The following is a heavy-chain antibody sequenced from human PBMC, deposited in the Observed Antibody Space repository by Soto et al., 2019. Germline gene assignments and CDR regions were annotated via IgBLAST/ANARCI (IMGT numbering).Heavy chain of an antibody. J-gene: IGHJ4*02. Sequence: GGSLRLSCAASGFTFSDYWMSWVRQAPGKGLEWVANINEDGSQKYYVDSVEGRSTVSRDNTKNSLSLQLNSLRGEDTALYYCARYSGSYAVLDWGRG. CDR3: ARYSGSYAVLD. D-gene: IGHD1-26*01. CDR1: GFTFSDYW. V-gene: IGHV3-7*04. CDR2: INEDGSQK.